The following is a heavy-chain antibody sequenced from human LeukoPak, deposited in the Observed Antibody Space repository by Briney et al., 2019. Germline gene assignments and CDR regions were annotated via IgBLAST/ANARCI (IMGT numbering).Heavy chain of an antibody. J-gene: IGHJ5*02. V-gene: IGHV1-2*02. CDR2: INPKNGGT. D-gene: IGHD2-15*01. CDR3: ARDQDCSGGNCYQQSNWFGP. CDR1: GYSFTDYY. Sequence: GASVKVSCKASGYSFTDYYIHWVRQAPGQGLEWMGWINPKNGGTNFAQKFQGRVTMTRDTSISTVYMELSRLRSDDTAVYYCARDQDCSGGNCYQQSNWFGPWGQGALVTVSS.